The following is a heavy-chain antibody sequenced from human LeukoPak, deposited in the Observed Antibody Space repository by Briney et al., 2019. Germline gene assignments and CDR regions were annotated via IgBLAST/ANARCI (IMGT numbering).Heavy chain of an antibody. Sequence: GGSLRLSCAASGFTFSSYAMSWVRQAPGKGLEWVSAISGTGGSTYYADSVKGRFTISRDNSKNTVYLQMNNLRAEDTALYSCARGTYGSGSYPNWYFDLWGRGTLVTVSS. V-gene: IGHV3-23*01. J-gene: IGHJ2*01. CDR2: ISGTGGST. D-gene: IGHD3-10*01. CDR1: GFTFSSYA. CDR3: ARGTYGSGSYPNWYFDL.